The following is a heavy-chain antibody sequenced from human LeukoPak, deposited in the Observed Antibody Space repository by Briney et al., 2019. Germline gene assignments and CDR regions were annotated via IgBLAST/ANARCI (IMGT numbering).Heavy chain of an antibody. Sequence: GGSLRLSCAASGFTFSSYAMSWVRQAPGKGLEWVSGIRGTGGSTYYADSVKGRFTISRDNSKNTLYLPMNSLRAEDTAVYYFAKIPGAILVVPGASWGQGTLVTVSS. CDR2: IRGTGGST. CDR3: AKIPGAILVVPGAS. D-gene: IGHD2-2*01. J-gene: IGHJ5*02. CDR1: GFTFSSYA. V-gene: IGHV3-23*01.